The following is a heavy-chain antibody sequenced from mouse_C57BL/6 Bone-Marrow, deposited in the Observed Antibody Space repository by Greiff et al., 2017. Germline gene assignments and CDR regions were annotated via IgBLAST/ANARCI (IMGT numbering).Heavy chain of an antibody. J-gene: IGHJ4*01. CDR3: GRGYDYGYAMDY. D-gene: IGHD2-4*01. CDR1: GYTFTSYW. CDR2: IHPNSGST. V-gene: IGHV1-64*01. Sequence: QVQLKQPGAELVKPGASVKLSCKASGYTFTSYWMHWVKQRPGQGLEWIGMIHPNSGSTNYNEKFKSKATLTVDKSSSTAYMQLSSLTSEDSAVYYCGRGYDYGYAMDYWGQGTSVTVSS.